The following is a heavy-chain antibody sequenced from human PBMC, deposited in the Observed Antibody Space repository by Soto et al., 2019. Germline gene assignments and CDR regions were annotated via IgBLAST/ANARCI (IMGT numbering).Heavy chain of an antibody. CDR3: ARARYCSSTSCFYYYYGMDV. Sequence: SQTLSLTCAISGDSVSSNSAAWNWIRQSPSRGLEWLGRTYYRSKWYNDYAVSVKSRITINPDTSKNQFSLQLNSVTPEDTAVYYCARARYCSSTSCFYYYYGMDVWGPGTTLTVYS. CDR2: TYYRSKWYN. V-gene: IGHV6-1*01. D-gene: IGHD2-2*01. J-gene: IGHJ6*02. CDR1: GDSVSSNSAA.